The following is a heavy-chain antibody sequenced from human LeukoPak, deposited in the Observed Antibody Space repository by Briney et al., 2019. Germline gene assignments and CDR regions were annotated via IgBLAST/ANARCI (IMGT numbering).Heavy chain of an antibody. J-gene: IGHJ4*02. D-gene: IGHD6-19*01. Sequence: GRSLRLSCAASGFTFSSYGMHWVHQAPGKGLEWVAVISYDGSIKYYADSVKGRFTISRDNSKNTLYLQMNSLRAEDTAVYYCAKEDSSGWYRFFDYWGQGTLVTVSS. CDR3: AKEDSSGWYRFFDY. CDR2: ISYDGSIK. CDR1: GFTFSSYG. V-gene: IGHV3-30*18.